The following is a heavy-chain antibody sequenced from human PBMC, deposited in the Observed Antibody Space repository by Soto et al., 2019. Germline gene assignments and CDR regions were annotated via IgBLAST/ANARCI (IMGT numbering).Heavy chain of an antibody. D-gene: IGHD6-6*01. Sequence: QVQLVESGGGVVQPGRSLRLSCAASGFTFSSYAMHWVRQAPGKGLEWVAVISYDGSNKYYADSVKGRFTISRDNSKNTLYLQMNSLRAEDTAVYYCARDGDRGGGSSSFPLDYWGQGTLVTVSS. V-gene: IGHV3-30-3*01. J-gene: IGHJ4*02. CDR3: ARDGDRGGGSSSFPLDY. CDR2: ISYDGSNK. CDR1: GFTFSSYA.